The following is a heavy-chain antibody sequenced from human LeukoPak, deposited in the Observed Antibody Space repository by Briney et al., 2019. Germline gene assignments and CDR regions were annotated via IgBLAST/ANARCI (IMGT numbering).Heavy chain of an antibody. CDR1: GASFSIYY. J-gene: IGHJ6*03. V-gene: IGHV4-59*01. Sequence: SETLSLTCSVSGASFSIYYWSWIRHPPGKGLEWIGSIYYSGSTNYNPSLKSRVTISVDTSKNQFSLKLNSVTAADTAVYYCARTEESGYSYRYFGYYYYMDVWGKGTTVTVSS. D-gene: IGHD5-18*01. CDR2: IYYSGST. CDR3: ARTEESGYSYRYFGYYYYMDV.